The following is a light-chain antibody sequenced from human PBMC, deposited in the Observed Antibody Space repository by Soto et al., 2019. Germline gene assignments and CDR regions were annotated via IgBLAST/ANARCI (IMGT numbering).Light chain of an antibody. V-gene: IGKV3-15*01. CDR3: QQYGSSPQT. J-gene: IGKJ1*01. CDR1: QSLSSN. Sequence: EIVMTQSPATLSVSPGERATLSCRASQSLSSNLAWYQQKPGQAPRLLIYGASTRATGIPARFSDSGSGTEFTLTISSLQSQDFAVYYCQQYGSSPQTFGQGTKVDIK. CDR2: GAS.